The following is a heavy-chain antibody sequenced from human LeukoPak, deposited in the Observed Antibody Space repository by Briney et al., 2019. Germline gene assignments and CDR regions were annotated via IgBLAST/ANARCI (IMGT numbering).Heavy chain of an antibody. CDR2: INPSGGST. J-gene: IGHJ4*02. V-gene: IGHV1-46*01. CDR1: GYTFTSYY. D-gene: IGHD3-10*01. CDR3: AREIRWFGELPKPFDY. Sequence: ASVKVSCKASGYTFTSYYMHWVRQAPGQGLEWMGIINPSGGSTSYAQKFQGRVTMTRDTSISTAYMELSRLRSDDTAVYYCAREIRWFGELPKPFDYWGQGTLVTVSS.